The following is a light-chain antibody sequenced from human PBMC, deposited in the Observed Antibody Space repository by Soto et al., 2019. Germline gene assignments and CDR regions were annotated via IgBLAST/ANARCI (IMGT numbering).Light chain of an antibody. V-gene: IGKV3-20*01. CDR1: QSVSIR. CDR3: QQYGSSVVT. J-gene: IGKJ1*01. CDR2: GAS. Sequence: VLTQSPGSLCLSPGEGATLSWRASQSVSIRLAWYQHKSGQAHRLIISGASSRATGMPDRFSGSGSGTDFTLTISRMEPEDFAVYYCQQYGSSVVTFGQGPKGDIK.